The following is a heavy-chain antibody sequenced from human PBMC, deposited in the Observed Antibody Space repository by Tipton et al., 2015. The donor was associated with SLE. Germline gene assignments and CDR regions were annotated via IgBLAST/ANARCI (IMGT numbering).Heavy chain of an antibody. CDR2: IYHSGST. D-gene: IGHD1-26*01. Sequence: TLSLTCAVSGYSISSGYYWGWIRQPPGKGLEWIGSIYHSGSTYYNPSLKSRVTISVDTSKNQFSLKLSSVTAADTAVYYCARDGPNVGATKIDNWGQGTLVTVSS. V-gene: IGHV4-38-2*02. CDR1: GYSISSGYY. CDR3: ARDGPNVGATKIDN. J-gene: IGHJ4*02.